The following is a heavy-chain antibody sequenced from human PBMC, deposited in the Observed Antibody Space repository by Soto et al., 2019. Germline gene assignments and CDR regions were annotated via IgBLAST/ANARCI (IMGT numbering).Heavy chain of an antibody. CDR1: GFTFDDYA. J-gene: IGHJ4*02. CDR2: ISWNSGSI. CDR3: AKSPSASYADY. V-gene: IGHV3-9*01. Sequence: PGGSLRLSCAASGFTFDDYAVHWVRQAPGKGLEWVSSISWNSGSIHYADSVKGRFTISRDNAKNSLYLQMNSLRAEDTALYYCAKSPSASYADYWGQGTLVTVSS. D-gene: IGHD2-2*01.